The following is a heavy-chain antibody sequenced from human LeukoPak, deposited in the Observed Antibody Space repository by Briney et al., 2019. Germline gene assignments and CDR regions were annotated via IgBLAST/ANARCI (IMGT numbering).Heavy chain of an antibody. V-gene: IGHV4-34*01. CDR2: IYYSGST. J-gene: IGHJ5*02. Sequence: SETLSLTCAVYGGSFSGYYWGWIRQPPGKGLEWIGSIYYSGSTYYSPSLKSRVTISVDTSNNQFSLKLSSVTAADTAVYYCARGLPKIDSGDYGGTWFDPWGQGTLVTVSS. CDR1: GGSFSGYY. CDR3: ARGLPKIDSGDYGGTWFDP. D-gene: IGHD4-17*01.